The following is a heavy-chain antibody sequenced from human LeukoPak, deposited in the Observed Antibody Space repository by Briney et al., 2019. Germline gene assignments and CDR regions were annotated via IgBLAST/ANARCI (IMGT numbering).Heavy chain of an antibody. Sequence: PSETLSLTCTVSGGSISSSSYYWGWIRQPPGKGLEWIGSIYYSGSTYYNPSLKSRVTISVDTSKNQFSLKLSSVTAADTAVYYCARFGFWNYNAFDIWGQGTMVTVSS. V-gene: IGHV4-39*07. CDR2: IYYSGST. D-gene: IGHD1-7*01. J-gene: IGHJ3*02. CDR1: GGSISSSSYY. CDR3: ARFGFWNYNAFDI.